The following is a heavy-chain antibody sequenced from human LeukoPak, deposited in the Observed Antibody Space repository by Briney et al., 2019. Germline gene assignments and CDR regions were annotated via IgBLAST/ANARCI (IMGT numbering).Heavy chain of an antibody. CDR1: GFSFYTYS. CDR2: ISSSTTTM. CDR3: ARGRHYYDSSVNRGADY. V-gene: IGHV3-48*01. Sequence: GGSLRLSCAASGFSFYTYSMYWVRQAPGKGLEWVSYISSSTTTMLYADSVKGRFTISRDNAKNSLYLQMDSLRAEDTAVYYCARGRHYYDSSVNRGADYWGQGTLVTASS. J-gene: IGHJ4*02. D-gene: IGHD3-22*01.